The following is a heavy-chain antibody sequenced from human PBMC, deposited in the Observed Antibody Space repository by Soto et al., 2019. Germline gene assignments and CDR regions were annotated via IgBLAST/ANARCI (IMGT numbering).Heavy chain of an antibody. J-gene: IGHJ4*02. Sequence: SETLSLTCTVSGVSSTSFYWSWIRQSPGKGLEWIGSVYYRGRSYSKSSVKSRVTISVDTSKNQFSLNLNSVTASDTAVYFCVSQRTSVLTQAYFDYWGPGALVTVSS. CDR1: GVSSTSFY. CDR2: VYYRGRS. D-gene: IGHD2-8*01. V-gene: IGHV4-59*04. CDR3: VSQRTSVLTQAYFDY.